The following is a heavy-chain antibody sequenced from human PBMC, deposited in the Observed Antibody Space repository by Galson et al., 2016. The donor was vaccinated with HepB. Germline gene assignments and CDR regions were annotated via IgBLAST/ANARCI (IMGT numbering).Heavy chain of an antibody. V-gene: IGHV4-39*01. CDR3: ARSLLYGSGTYENWFDA. CDR2: IDSSGST. J-gene: IGHJ5*02. Sequence: SETLSLTCSVSGGSINNINYYWGWIRQPPGQGLEWIGSIDSSGSTFYNPSLESQVTISVDTSKNQFSLKLSSVTAADTAIYYCARSLLYGSGTYENWFDAWGRGTLVSVSS. D-gene: IGHD3-10*01. CDR1: GGSINNINYY.